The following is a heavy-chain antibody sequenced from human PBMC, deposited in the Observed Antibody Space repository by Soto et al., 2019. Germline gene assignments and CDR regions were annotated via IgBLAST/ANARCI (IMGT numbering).Heavy chain of an antibody. CDR3: ARVGVDYGSLSDADVFDM. CDR1: GFTVSTKY. CDR2: IYSGGST. D-gene: IGHD4-17*01. Sequence: EVQLVESGGGLVQPGGSLRLSCAASGFTVSTKYMTWVRQAPGKGLEWVSVIYSGGSTYYADSVKGRFTFSRDISKNTLYLQMNSLRAEDTAVYFCARVGVDYGSLSDADVFDMWGQGTMVTVSS. J-gene: IGHJ3*02. V-gene: IGHV3-66*01.